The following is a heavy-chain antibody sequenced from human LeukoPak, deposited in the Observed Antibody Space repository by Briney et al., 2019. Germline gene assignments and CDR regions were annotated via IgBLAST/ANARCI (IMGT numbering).Heavy chain of an antibody. CDR3: ARAVDTAMVYDY. V-gene: IGHV4-4*02. Sequence: SGTLSLTCAVSGGSISSSNWWSWVRQPPGKGLEWIGEIYHSGSANYNPSLKSRVTISVDKSKNPFSLKLGSVAATDAAVYYCARAVDTAMVYDYWGQGTLVTVSS. D-gene: IGHD5-18*01. J-gene: IGHJ4*02. CDR1: GGSISSSNW. CDR2: IYHSGSA.